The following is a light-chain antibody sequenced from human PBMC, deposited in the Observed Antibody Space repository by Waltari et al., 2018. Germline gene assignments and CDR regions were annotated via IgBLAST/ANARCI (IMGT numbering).Light chain of an antibody. CDR2: GAS. J-gene: IGKJ1*01. V-gene: IGKV3-15*01. CDR3: QQYNNWPPWT. Sequence: ELVMTQSSATLSVSPGERATLSRRASQGVSRNLAWYQQQPGQAPRLRIYGASTRATGIPARFSGSGAGTEFTLTSSSKQSEDCAVYYGQQYNNWPPWTFGQGTKVDIK. CDR1: QGVSRN.